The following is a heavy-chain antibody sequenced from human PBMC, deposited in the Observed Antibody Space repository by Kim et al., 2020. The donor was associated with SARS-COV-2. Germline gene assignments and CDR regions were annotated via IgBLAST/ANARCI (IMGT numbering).Heavy chain of an antibody. V-gene: IGHV4-39*01. J-gene: IGHJ2*01. CDR3: ARHADYGDYVYFDL. D-gene: IGHD4-17*01. Sequence: NPSLKSRVTISVDTSKNQFSLKLSSVTAADTAVYYCARHADYGDYVYFDLWGRGTLVTVSS.